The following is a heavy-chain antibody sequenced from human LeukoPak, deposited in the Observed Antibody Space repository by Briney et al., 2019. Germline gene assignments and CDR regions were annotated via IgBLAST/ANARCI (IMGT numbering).Heavy chain of an antibody. D-gene: IGHD2-21*02. J-gene: IGHJ4*02. CDR1: GFTFSSYA. V-gene: IGHV3-30-3*01. CDR2: ISYDGSNK. CDR3: ARDRTAGEIIVVVTAILDY. Sequence: PGRSLRLSCAASGFTFSSYAMHWVRQAPGKGLEWVAVISYDGSNKYYADSVKGRFTISRDNSKNTLYLQMNSLRAEDTAVYYCARDRTAGEIIVVVTAILDYWGQGTLVTVSS.